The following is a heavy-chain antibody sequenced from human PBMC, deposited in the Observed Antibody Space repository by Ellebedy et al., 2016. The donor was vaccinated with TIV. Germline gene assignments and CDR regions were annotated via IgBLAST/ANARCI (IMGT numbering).Heavy chain of an antibody. CDR2: IIPIFGTA. CDR3: ARFRTNGSGRAY. Sequence: AASVKVSCKASGGTFSSYAISWVRQAPGQGLEWMGGIIPIFGTANYAQKFQGRVTITADESTSTAYMELSSLRSEDTAVYYCARFRTNGSGRAYWGQGTLVTVSS. V-gene: IGHV1-69*13. D-gene: IGHD3-10*01. J-gene: IGHJ4*02. CDR1: GGTFSSYA.